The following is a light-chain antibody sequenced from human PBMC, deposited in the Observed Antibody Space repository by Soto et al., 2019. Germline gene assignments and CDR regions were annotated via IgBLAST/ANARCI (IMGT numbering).Light chain of an antibody. CDR2: DNV. J-gene: IGLJ1*01. Sequence: QSVLTQPPSVSAAPGQKVTISFSGSTSNIGNNYVSWYQQLPGTAPKVLIYDNVKRPSGIPDRFSASRSGMSATLGITGLQTGDEADYYCGTWDSSLNGYVFGTGTKLTAL. V-gene: IGLV1-51*01. CDR3: GTWDSSLNGYV. CDR1: TSNIGNNY.